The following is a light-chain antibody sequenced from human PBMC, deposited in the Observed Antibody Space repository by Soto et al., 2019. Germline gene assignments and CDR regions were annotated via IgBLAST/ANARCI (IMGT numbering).Light chain of an antibody. CDR2: GAS. CDR3: QQYGSSLT. CDR1: QSINSS. J-gene: IGKJ4*01. Sequence: EIVLTQSPGTLSLSPGEGATLSGRASQSINSSLDWYQQRRGQAPRLLIHGASNRATGIPDRFSGSGSGTDFTLTISSLQSEDFAVYYCQQYGSSLTFGGGTKVDIK. V-gene: IGKV3-20*01.